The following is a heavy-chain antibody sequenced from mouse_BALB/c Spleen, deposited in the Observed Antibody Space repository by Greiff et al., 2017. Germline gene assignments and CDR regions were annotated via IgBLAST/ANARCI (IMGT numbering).Heavy chain of an antibody. Sequence: QVHVKQSGAELVRPGTSVKVSCKASGYAFTNYLIEWVKQRPGQGLEWIGVINPGSGGTNYNEKFKGKATLTADKSSSTAYMQLSSLTSDDSAVYFCARRGSSYGYAMDYWGQGTSVTVSS. CDR1: GYAFTNYL. CDR2: INPGSGGT. CDR3: ARRGSSYGYAMDY. J-gene: IGHJ4*01. D-gene: IGHD1-1*01. V-gene: IGHV1-54*01.